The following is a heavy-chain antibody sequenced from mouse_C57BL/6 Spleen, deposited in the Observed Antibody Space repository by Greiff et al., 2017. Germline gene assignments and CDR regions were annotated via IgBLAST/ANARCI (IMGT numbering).Heavy chain of an antibody. V-gene: IGHV5-4*01. CDR2: ISDGGSYT. J-gene: IGHJ1*03. Sequence: EVKVVESGGGLVKPGGSLKLSCAASGFTFSSYAMSWVRQTPEKRLEWVATISDGGSYTYYPDNVKGRFTISRDNAKNNLYLQMSHLKSEDTAMYYCARDQDGSSHWYFDVWGTGTTVTVSS. CDR1: GFTFSSYA. CDR3: ARDQDGSSHWYFDV. D-gene: IGHD1-1*01.